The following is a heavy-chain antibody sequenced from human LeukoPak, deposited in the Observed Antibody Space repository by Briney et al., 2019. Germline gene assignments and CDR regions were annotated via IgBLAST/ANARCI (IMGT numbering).Heavy chain of an antibody. CDR2: IIPIFGTA. Sequence: GASVKVSCKASGGTFSSYAISWVRQAPGQGLEWMGGIIPIFGTANYAQKFQGRVTITADKSTSTAYMELSSLRSEDTAVYYCARGSQAALLGPPDYWGQGTLVTVSS. CDR1: GGTFSSYA. CDR3: ARGSQAALLGPPDY. D-gene: IGHD1-14*01. J-gene: IGHJ4*02. V-gene: IGHV1-69*06.